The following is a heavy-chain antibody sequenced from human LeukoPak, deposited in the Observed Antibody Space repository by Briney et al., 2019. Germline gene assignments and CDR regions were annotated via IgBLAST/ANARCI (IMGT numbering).Heavy chain of an antibody. V-gene: IGHV3-30*02. CDR1: GFIFSNYG. J-gene: IGHJ4*02. CDR3: AKENDFWSGPEG. Sequence: GGSLRLSCVTSGFIFSNYGMHWVRQAPGKGLEWLTFIQFDGSNKLYADSVKGRFTVSRDTSKNTVYLQMTSLRVEDTAVYYCAKENDFWSGPEGWGQGTLVTVSS. CDR2: IQFDGSNK. D-gene: IGHD3-3*01.